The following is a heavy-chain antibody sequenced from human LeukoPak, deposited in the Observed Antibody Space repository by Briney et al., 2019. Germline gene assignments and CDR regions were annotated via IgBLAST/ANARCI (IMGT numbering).Heavy chain of an antibody. J-gene: IGHJ4*02. D-gene: IGHD4-17*01. CDR2: ISDDGSNK. CDR3: AKDWAATVRGTDY. V-gene: IGHV3-30*04. CDR1: GFTFSTYA. Sequence: PGRSLRLSCAASGFTFSTYAMHWVCQAPGKGLEWVALISDDGSNKQYADSVKGRFTISRDNSKNTLYLQMNSLRAEDTALYYCAKDWAATVRGTDYWGQGTLVTVSS.